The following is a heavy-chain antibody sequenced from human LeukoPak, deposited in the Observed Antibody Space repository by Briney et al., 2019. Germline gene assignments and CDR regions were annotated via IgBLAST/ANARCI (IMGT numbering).Heavy chain of an antibody. J-gene: IGHJ4*02. Sequence: ASVTVSCKASGYTFTSHDISWVRQASGQGPEWMGWINPRTGDRGYAQKFQGRVTITRSTSMNTAYVELSSLRSEDTAVYYCTRHTSPTFDYWGQGTLVTVSS. CDR2: INPRTGDR. V-gene: IGHV1-8*01. D-gene: IGHD2-2*01. CDR1: GYTFTSHD. CDR3: TRHTSPTFDY.